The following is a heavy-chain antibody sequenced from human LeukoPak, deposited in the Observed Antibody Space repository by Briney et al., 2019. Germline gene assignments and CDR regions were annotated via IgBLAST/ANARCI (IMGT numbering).Heavy chain of an antibody. J-gene: IGHJ4*02. CDR3: ARGEGTSITIFEVVLDY. Sequence: GASVKVSCKASGYTFTGYYMHWVRQAPGQGLEWMGWINPNSGGTNYAQKFQGRVTMTRDTSISTAYMELSRLRSDDTAVYYCARGEGTSITIFEVVLDYWGQGTLVTVSS. CDR2: INPNSGGT. CDR1: GYTFTGYY. V-gene: IGHV1-2*02. D-gene: IGHD3-3*01.